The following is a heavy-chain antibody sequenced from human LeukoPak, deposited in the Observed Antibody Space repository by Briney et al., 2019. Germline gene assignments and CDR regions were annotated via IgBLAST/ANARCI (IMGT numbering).Heavy chain of an antibody. CDR2: ISGSGGST. J-gene: IGHJ4*02. CDR3: AKDLGPGCSSTSCYRVDTAMALDY. D-gene: IGHD2-2*01. V-gene: IGHV3-23*01. CDR1: GFTSSSYA. Sequence: PGGSLRLSCAASGFTSSSYAMSWVRQAPGKGLEWVSAISGSGGSTYYADSVKGRFTISRDNSKNTLYLQMNSLRAEDTAVYYCAKDLGPGCSSTSCYRVDTAMALDYWGQGTLVTVSS.